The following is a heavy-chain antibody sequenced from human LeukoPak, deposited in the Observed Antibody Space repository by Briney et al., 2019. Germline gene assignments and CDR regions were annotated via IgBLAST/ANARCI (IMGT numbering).Heavy chain of an antibody. CDR1: GGPFSSYA. CDR3: ASGGSGSYYNEPVDY. Sequence: SVKVSCKASGGPFSSYAISWVRQAPGQGLEWMGRIIPIFGTANYAQKFQGRVTTTTDESTSTAYMELSSLRSEDTAVYYCASGGSGSYYNEPVDYWGQGTLVTVSS. J-gene: IGHJ4*02. V-gene: IGHV1-69*05. CDR2: IIPIFGTA. D-gene: IGHD3-10*01.